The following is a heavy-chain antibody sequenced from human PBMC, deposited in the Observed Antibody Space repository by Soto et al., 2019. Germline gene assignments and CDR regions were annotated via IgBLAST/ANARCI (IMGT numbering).Heavy chain of an antibody. CDR2: IYSGGTT. CDR1: GFTVSAYY. V-gene: IGHV3-53*01. J-gene: IGHJ4*02. CDR3: ARVRILSGLFRSFDY. D-gene: IGHD3-10*01. Sequence: GGSLRLSCAASGFTVSAYYMIWVRQAPGKGLEWVSVIYSGGTTHYADSFQGRFTISADKSLNSAYLQWTSLRASDTAMYYCARVRILSGLFRSFDYWGQGTQVTVSS.